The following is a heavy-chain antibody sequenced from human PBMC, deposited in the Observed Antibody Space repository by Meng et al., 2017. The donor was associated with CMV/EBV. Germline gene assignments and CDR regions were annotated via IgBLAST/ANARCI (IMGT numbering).Heavy chain of an antibody. Sequence: SETLSLTCTVSGGSISSYYWSWIRQPPGKGLEWIGYIYYSGSTNYNPSLKSRVTISVDTSKNQSSLKLSSVTAADTAVYYCARRTSRRAFDIWGQGTMVTVSS. J-gene: IGHJ3*02. V-gene: IGHV4-59*01. CDR1: GGSISSYY. D-gene: IGHD2-2*01. CDR3: ARRTSRRAFDI. CDR2: IYYSGST.